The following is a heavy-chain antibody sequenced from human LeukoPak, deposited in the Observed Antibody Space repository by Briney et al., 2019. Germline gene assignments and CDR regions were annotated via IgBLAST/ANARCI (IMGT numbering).Heavy chain of an antibody. CDR3: ARDRSVAVAGRYNWFDP. CDR1: GGSISSSSYY. J-gene: IGHJ5*02. CDR2: IYYSGST. D-gene: IGHD6-19*01. Sequence: SETLSLTCTVSGGSISSSSYYWGWIRQPPGKGLEWIGSIYYSGSTYYNPSLKSRVTISVDTSKNQFSLKLSSVTAADTAVYYCARDRSVAVAGRYNWFDPWGQGTLVTVSS. V-gene: IGHV4-39*07.